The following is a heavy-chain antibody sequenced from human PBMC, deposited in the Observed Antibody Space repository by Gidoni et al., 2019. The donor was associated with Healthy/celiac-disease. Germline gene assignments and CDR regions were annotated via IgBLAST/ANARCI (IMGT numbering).Heavy chain of an antibody. CDR1: GGTFSSSA. CDR2: IIPIFGTA. Sequence: QVQLVQSGAEVKKPGSSVKVSCKASGGTFSSSAISWVRQAPGQGLEWMGGIIPIFGTANYAKKCQGRVTITADESTSTAYMELSSLRSEDKAVYYCARDGDYGGGVVGYWGQGTLVTVSS. J-gene: IGHJ4*02. D-gene: IGHD4-17*01. V-gene: IGHV1-69*01. CDR3: ARDGDYGGGVVGY.